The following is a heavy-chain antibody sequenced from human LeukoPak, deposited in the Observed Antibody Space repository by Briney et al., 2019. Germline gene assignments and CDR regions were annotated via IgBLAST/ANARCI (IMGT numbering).Heavy chain of an antibody. CDR3: ARRPFRDIRPIAVAAPFDY. CDR1: GGSFSGYY. CDR2: INHSGST. Sequence: SEPLTLTCAVYGGSFSGYYWSWIRQPPGKGLEWLGEINHSGSTNYDPSLKSRVTISVDTSKTQFSLKLSSVTATDTAVYHCARRPFRDIRPIAVAAPFDYCGQGTLVTVSS. J-gene: IGHJ4*02. D-gene: IGHD6-19*01. V-gene: IGHV4-34*01.